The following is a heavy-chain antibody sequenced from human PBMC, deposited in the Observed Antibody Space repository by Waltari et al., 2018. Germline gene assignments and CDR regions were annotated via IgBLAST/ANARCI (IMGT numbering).Heavy chain of an antibody. CDR3: ARQLSGSYRGSIDY. J-gene: IGHJ4*02. V-gene: IGHV6-1*01. D-gene: IGHD1-26*01. CDR1: GDTVSSNSAA. CDR2: TYYVSKWYK. Sequence: QVQLQQSGPGLVKPSQTLSLTCAISGDTVSSNSAAWNWCRQSPSRGLEWLGRTYYVSKWYKDYAVSVKMRITINPDKARNQFSLQLNSVTPEDTAVYYCARQLSGSYRGSIDYWGQGTLVTVSS.